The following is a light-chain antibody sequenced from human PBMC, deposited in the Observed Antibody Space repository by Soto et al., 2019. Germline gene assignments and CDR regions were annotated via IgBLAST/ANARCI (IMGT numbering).Light chain of an antibody. V-gene: IGKV3-11*01. CDR3: QQRSNWQT. CDR1: QSVSSY. Sequence: EIVLRQSPATLSLSPGEGAALSCRASQSVSSYLAWYQQKPGQAPRLLIYDASNRATGIPARFSGSGSGTDFTLTISSLEPEDFAVYYCQQRSNWQTFGQGTKVDIK. J-gene: IGKJ1*01. CDR2: DAS.